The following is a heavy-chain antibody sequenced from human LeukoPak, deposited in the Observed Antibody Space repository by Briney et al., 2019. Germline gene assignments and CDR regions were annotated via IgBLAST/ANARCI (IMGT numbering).Heavy chain of an antibody. CDR2: IYTSGGT. CDR1: GDSISSANFY. J-gene: IGHJ6*02. CDR3: ARGEYCSRTRCYPPPLYYYSHGMDV. D-gene: IGHD2-2*01. V-gene: IGHV4-61*02. Sequence: PSQTLSLTCTVSGDSISSANFYWSWLRQPAGTGLDWLGRIYTSGGTNYNPSLKRRVTISVDTSRNQFSLKLGSVTAADTAVYYCARGEYCSRTRCYPPPLYYYSHGMDVWGQGTPVTVSS.